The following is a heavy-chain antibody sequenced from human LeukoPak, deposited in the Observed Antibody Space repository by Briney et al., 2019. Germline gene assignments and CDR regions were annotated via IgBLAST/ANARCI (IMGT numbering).Heavy chain of an antibody. Sequence: GGSLRLSCAASGFTFSSYSMNWVRQAPGKGLEWVSSISSSSSYIYYADSVKGRFTISRDNAKNSLYLQMNSLRAEDTAVYYCARAVVPAAIGAFDIWGQGTMVTVSS. D-gene: IGHD2-2*02. V-gene: IGHV3-21*01. J-gene: IGHJ3*02. CDR3: ARAVVPAAIGAFDI. CDR1: GFTFSSYS. CDR2: ISSSSSYI.